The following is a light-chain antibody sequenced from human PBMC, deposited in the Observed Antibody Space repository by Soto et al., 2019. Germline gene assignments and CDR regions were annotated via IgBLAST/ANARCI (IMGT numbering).Light chain of an antibody. V-gene: IGKV1-5*03. J-gene: IGKJ1*01. CDR2: KAS. Sequence: DIQMTQSPSTLSASVGDRVTITCRASQSISSRLAWYQQKPGKVPKLLIYKASSLESGVPSRFSSSGSGTEFTLTISSLQPNDLATYYCQQYDSYSWTFGQGTNVEI. CDR3: QQYDSYSWT. CDR1: QSISSR.